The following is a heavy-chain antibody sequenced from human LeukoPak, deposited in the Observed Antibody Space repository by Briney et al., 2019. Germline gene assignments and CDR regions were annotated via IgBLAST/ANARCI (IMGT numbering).Heavy chain of an antibody. V-gene: IGHV4-59*01. CDR3: ARVPVDNYDFWSGYTYYYGMDV. D-gene: IGHD3-3*01. J-gene: IGHJ6*02. CDR2: IYYSGST. Sequence: SETLSLTCTVPGGSISSYYWSWIRQPPGKGLEWIGYIYYSGSTNYNPSLKSRVTISVDTSKNQFSLKLSSVTAADTAVYYCARVPVDNYDFWSGYTYYYGMDVWGQGTTVTVSS. CDR1: GGSISSYY.